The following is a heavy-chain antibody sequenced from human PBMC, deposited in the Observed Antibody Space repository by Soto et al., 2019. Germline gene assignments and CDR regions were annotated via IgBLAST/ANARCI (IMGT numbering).Heavy chain of an antibody. CDR2: IGGSGGNT. J-gene: IGHJ4*02. D-gene: IGHD4-4*01. Sequence: EVQLLESGGGIVQPGGSLRLSCAASGFIFNAYAMTWVRQAPGKGLEWVSAIGGSGGNTYNAASVKGRFTISRDNSRDTVDLQMNSLRAEDTAVYYCARVDSDYINSLDNWGQGILVTVSS. CDR3: ARVDSDYINSLDN. V-gene: IGHV3-23*01. CDR1: GFIFNAYA.